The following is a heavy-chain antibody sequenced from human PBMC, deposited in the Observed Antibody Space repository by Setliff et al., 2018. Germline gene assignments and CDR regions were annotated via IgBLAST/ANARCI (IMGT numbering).Heavy chain of an antibody. Sequence: GASVKVSCKTSDYILTSYGLSWVRQAPGQGLDWMGWISTYNGHTNYAQKFQGRVTMTTDTSTRTASMELRSLTSDDTAVYYCARLVRYCTRTSCQRTPGAEYWGLGTLVTVSS. CDR3: ARLVRYCTRTSCQRTPGAEY. D-gene: IGHD2-2*01. V-gene: IGHV1-18*01. J-gene: IGHJ4*02. CDR1: DYILTSYG. CDR2: ISTYNGHT.